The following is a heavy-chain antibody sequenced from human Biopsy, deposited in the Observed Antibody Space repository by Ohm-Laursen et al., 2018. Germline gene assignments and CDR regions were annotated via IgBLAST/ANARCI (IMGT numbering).Heavy chain of an antibody. V-gene: IGHV3-23*01. CDR2: ITTDSGRI. CDR1: GFTLSDG. CDR3: ARHLRYNDY. D-gene: IGHD3-9*01. J-gene: IGHJ4*02. Sequence: SLRLSCAASGFTLSDGMTWVRQAPGPWLEWVSSITTDSGRIFYADSVRGRFTISRDNSKNTLYLQMNSLRAEDTAEYYCARHLRYNDYWGQGTLVTVSS.